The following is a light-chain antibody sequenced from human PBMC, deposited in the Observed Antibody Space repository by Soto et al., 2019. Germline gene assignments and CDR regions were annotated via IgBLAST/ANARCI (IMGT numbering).Light chain of an antibody. J-gene: IGKJ2*01. CDR1: QSVSSK. CDR2: GVS. CDR3: QNDNYCPPI. V-gene: IGKV3-15*01. Sequence: EIVMTQSPATLSVSPGERATLSCRASQSVSSKLAWFQQKPGQAPSLLIYGVSTRATGVPVRSSGSGSGTDFTPTNTASQTEYCAVDYGQNDNYCPPIFAPGTMVEIK.